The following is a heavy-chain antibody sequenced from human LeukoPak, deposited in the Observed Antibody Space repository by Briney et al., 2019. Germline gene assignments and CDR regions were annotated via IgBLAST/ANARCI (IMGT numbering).Heavy chain of an antibody. CDR1: GGSTSSSKKY. J-gene: IGHJ2*01. D-gene: IGHD2-15*01. CDR2: IYYSGST. Sequence: NPSETLSLTCNVSGGSTSSSKKYWGWIRQPPGKGLEWIGSIYYSGSTYYNPSLKSRVTISVDTSKNQFSLKLSSVTAAETAVYYCARQGSIWWYAWYFDLWGRGTLVTVSS. V-gene: IGHV4-39*01. CDR3: ARQGSIWWYAWYFDL.